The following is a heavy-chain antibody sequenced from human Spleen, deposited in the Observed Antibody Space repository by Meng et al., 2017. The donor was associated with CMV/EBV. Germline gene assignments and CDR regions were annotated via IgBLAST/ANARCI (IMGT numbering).Heavy chain of an antibody. CDR2: IKQDGSEK. CDR3: ARAYSSGWNDAFDI. D-gene: IGHD6-19*01. Sequence: GESLKISCAASGFTVTTNYMSWVRQAPGKGLEWVANIKQDGSEKYYVDSVKGRFTISRDNAKNSLYLQMNSLRAEDTAVYYCARAYSSGWNDAFDIWGQGTMVTVSS. CDR1: GFTVTTNY. J-gene: IGHJ3*02. V-gene: IGHV3-7*04.